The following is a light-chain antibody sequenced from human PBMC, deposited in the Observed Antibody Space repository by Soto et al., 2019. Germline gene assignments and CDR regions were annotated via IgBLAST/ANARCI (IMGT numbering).Light chain of an antibody. CDR2: DAS. Sequence: DIQMTQSPSTLSASVGDRVTITCRASQSLNNELAWYQQKPGKAPNILMYDASTLERGVPSRFSGTGSGTEFTLTISSLQPDDFATYDCQQYHRSSITFGQGTRLEIK. CDR3: QQYHRSSIT. J-gene: IGKJ5*01. V-gene: IGKV1-5*01. CDR1: QSLNNE.